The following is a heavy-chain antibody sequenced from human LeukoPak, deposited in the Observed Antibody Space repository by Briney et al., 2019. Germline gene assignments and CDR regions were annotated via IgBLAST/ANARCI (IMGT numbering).Heavy chain of an antibody. J-gene: IGHJ4*02. CDR1: GFVFSTYA. V-gene: IGHV3-23*01. CDR2: ISSSGDNT. Sequence: TGGSLRLSCAASGFVFSTYAMGWVRQAPGQGLEWVSAISSSGDNTYYADSVKGQFTISRDNSKNTLDLQMNSLRAEDTAMYHCAKVKALDAVASYFDYWGQGTLVTVSS. CDR3: AKVKALDAVASYFDY. D-gene: IGHD1-1*01.